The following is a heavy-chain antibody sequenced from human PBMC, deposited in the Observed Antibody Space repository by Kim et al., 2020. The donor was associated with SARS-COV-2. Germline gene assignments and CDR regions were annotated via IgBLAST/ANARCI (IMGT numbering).Heavy chain of an antibody. J-gene: IGHJ6*02. Sequence: GGSLRLSCAASGFTFSSYAMHWVRQAPGKGLEWVSVISYDGSNKYYADSVKGRFTISRDNSKNTLYLHMNSLRAEDTAGYSWAGDSERWLQYLAGDSGSGMVVWGQGPTVTVSS. CDR2: ISYDGSNK. CDR3: AGDSERWLQYLAGDSGSGMVV. D-gene: IGHD1-26*01. V-gene: IGHV3-30-3*01. CDR1: GFTFSSYA.